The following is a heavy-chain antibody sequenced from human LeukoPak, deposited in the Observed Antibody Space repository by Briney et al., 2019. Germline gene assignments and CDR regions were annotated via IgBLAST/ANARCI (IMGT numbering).Heavy chain of an antibody. CDR3: AREGSSQAFDI. CDR1: GFTFSSYE. Sequence: GGSLRLSCAASGFTFSSYEMNWVRQAPGKGLEWVSYISSSGSTICYADSVKGRFTISRDNAKNSLYLQMNSLRAEDTAVYYCAREGSSQAFDIWGQGTMVTVSS. V-gene: IGHV3-48*03. CDR2: ISSSGSTI. J-gene: IGHJ3*02. D-gene: IGHD1-26*01.